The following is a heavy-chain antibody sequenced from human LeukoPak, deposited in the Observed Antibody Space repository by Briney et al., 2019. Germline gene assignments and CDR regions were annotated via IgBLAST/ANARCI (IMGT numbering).Heavy chain of an antibody. CDR3: AKVSRTSNSSLTKKYHYYGMDV. CDR2: ISYDGSNK. CDR1: GFTFSSYG. V-gene: IGHV3-30*18. D-gene: IGHD1-14*01. J-gene: IGHJ6*02. Sequence: PGGSLRLSCAASGFTFSSYGMHWVRQAPGKELEWVAVISYDGSNKYYADSVKGRFTISRDNSKNTLYLQMNSLRAEDTAVYYCAKVSRTSNSSLTKKYHYYGMDVWGQGTTVNVSS.